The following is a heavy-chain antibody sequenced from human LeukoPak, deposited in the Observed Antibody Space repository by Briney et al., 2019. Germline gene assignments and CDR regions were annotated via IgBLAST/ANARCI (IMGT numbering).Heavy chain of an antibody. CDR1: GFTFRNYW. CDR2: VNGDGRGT. V-gene: IGHV3-74*01. J-gene: IGHJ5*02. D-gene: IGHD5-24*01. Sequence: GGSPRLSCAASGFTFRNYWMHWVRQVPGKGLVWVSRVNGDGRGTVYADSVKGRFTISRDNARNTVHLQMNSLRAEDTAVYYCVRDTRDDYNYVRFDPWGQGTRVNVPP. CDR3: VRDTRDDYNYVRFDP.